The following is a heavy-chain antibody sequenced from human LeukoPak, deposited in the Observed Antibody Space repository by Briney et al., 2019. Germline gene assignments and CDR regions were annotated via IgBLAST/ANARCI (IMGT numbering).Heavy chain of an antibody. V-gene: IGHV1-24*01. Sequence: GASVTVSCKVSGYTLTELSMHWVRQAPGKGLEWMGGFDPEDGETIYAQKFQGRVTMTEDTSTDTAYMELSSLRSEDTAVYYCATDRYDFWSGSTGPRFDPWGQGTLVTVSS. D-gene: IGHD3-3*01. CDR3: ATDRYDFWSGSTGPRFDP. CDR2: FDPEDGET. J-gene: IGHJ5*02. CDR1: GYTLTELS.